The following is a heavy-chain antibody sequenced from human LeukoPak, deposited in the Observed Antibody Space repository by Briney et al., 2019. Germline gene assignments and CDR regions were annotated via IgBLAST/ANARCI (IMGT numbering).Heavy chain of an antibody. CDR2: INWNGGST. J-gene: IGHJ4*02. D-gene: IGHD3-10*01. V-gene: IGHV3-20*04. CDR3: ARDRGENFITMVRGVIITLGY. Sequence: GGSLRLSCAASGFTFDDYGMSWVRQAPGKGLEWVSGINWNGGSTGYADSVKGRFTISRDNAKNSLYLQMNSLRAEDTALYYCARDRGENFITMVRGVIITLGYWGQGTLVTVSS. CDR1: GFTFDDYG.